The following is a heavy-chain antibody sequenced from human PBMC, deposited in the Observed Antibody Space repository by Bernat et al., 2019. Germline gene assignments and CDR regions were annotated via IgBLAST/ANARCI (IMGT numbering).Heavy chain of an antibody. CDR1: GFIFSNYA. Sequence: EVQLLESGGGLVQPGGSLRLSCAASGFIFSNYAMSWVRQAPGKGLEWVSGITTSGGGTYYADSVKGRFTISRDNSKNTLYLQMNSLRAEDTAIYYCAARRSGSWGQGTLVTVSS. V-gene: IGHV3-23*01. CDR3: AARRSGS. CDR2: ITTSGGGT. J-gene: IGHJ5*02. D-gene: IGHD6-25*01.